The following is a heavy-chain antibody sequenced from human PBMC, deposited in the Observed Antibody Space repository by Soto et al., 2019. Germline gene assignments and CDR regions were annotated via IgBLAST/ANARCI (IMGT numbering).Heavy chain of an antibody. D-gene: IGHD3-22*01. J-gene: IGHJ4*02. V-gene: IGHV4-39*01. Sequence: QLQLQESGPGLVKPSETLSLTCTVSGGSISSSSYYWGWIRQPPGKGLEWIGSIYYSGSTYYNPSLQSRVTICVDTSKNQFSLKLSAVSAADTALYYCARHKPTYYYDSSGYTAFDYWGQGTLVTGSS. CDR1: GGSISSSSYY. CDR2: IYYSGST. CDR3: ARHKPTYYYDSSGYTAFDY.